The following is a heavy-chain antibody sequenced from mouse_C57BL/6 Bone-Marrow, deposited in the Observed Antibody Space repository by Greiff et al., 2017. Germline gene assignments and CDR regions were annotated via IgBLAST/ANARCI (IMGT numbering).Heavy chain of an antibody. V-gene: IGHV2-6*01. CDR3: ASVFLGEAY. CDR2: LWGVGST. J-gene: IGHJ3*01. CDR1: GFSLTSYG. Sequence: VPLVASGPGLVAPSQSLSITCTVSGFSLTSYGVDWVRPSPGKGLAWLGVLWGVGSTNYNSALKSRLSISKDNSKSQVFIKMNNQQTEDTAMYYGASVFLGEAYWGQGTLVTVSA. D-gene: IGHD4-1*01.